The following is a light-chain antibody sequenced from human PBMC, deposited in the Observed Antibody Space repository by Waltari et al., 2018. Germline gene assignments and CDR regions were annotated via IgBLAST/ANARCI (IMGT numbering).Light chain of an antibody. CDR1: SSVVGSYNL. J-gene: IGLJ2*01. CDR3: CSYAGSGTFVV. CDR2: EGS. V-gene: IGLV2-23*03. Sequence: QSALTQPASVSGSPEQSIPISRTATSSVVGSYNLVSWYQQHPGKAPKLIIYEGSKRPSGVSNRFSGSKSGNTAALTISGLQAEDEADYYCCSYAGSGTFVVVGGGTKLTVL.